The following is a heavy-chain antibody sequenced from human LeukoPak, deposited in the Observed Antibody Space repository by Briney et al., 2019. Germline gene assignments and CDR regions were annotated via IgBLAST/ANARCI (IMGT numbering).Heavy chain of an antibody. D-gene: IGHD2-2*02. V-gene: IGHV3-53*01. CDR3: AMKAVPRPRLYDAFDF. CDR1: GFTVSSNS. CDR2: IYSGGNT. J-gene: IGHJ3*01. Sequence: GGSLRLSCTVSGFTVSSNSMSWVRQAPRKGLEWVSFIYSGGNTLYSDSVKGRFTISRDNSKDTLYLQMNSLRADDTAVYYCAMKAVPRPRLYDAFDFWGQGTVVTVSS.